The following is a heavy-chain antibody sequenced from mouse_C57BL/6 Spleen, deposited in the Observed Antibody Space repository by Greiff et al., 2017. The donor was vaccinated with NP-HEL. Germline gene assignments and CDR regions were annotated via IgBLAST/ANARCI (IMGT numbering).Heavy chain of an antibody. Sequence: QVQLQQPGAELVKPGASVKLSCKASGYTFTSYWMHWVKQRPGQGLEWIGMIHPNSGSTNYNEKFKSKATLTVDKSSSTAYMQLSSLTSEDSAVYYCAREGAYYSNYGFNFDDWGQGTTLTVSS. CDR3: AREGAYYSNYGFNFDD. V-gene: IGHV1-64*01. CDR2: IHPNSGST. D-gene: IGHD2-5*01. CDR1: GYTFTSYW. J-gene: IGHJ2*01.